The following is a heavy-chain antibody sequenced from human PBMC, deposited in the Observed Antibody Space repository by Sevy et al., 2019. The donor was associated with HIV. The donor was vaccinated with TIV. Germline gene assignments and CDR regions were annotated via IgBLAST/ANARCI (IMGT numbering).Heavy chain of an antibody. J-gene: IGHJ5*02. Sequence: SETLSLTCTVSGGSISSGGYYWSWIRQHPGKGLEWIGYIYYSGSTYYNPSLKSRVTISVDTSKNQFSLKLSSVTAADTAMYYCASSEEWFDWFDPWGQGTLVTVSS. CDR2: IYYSGST. D-gene: IGHD3-3*01. CDR1: GGSISSGGYY. CDR3: ASSEEWFDWFDP. V-gene: IGHV4-31*03.